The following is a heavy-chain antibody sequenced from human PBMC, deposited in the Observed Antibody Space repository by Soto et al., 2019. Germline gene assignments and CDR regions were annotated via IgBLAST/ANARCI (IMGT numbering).Heavy chain of an antibody. J-gene: IGHJ4*02. D-gene: IGHD6-6*01. V-gene: IGHV1-18*04. CDR2: ISAYNGNT. CDR3: AAGDFNFGLAARQLDY. CDR1: GYTFTSYG. Sequence: ASVKVSCKASGYTFTSYGISWVRQAPGQGLEWMGWISAYNGNTNYAQKLQGRVTMTTDTSTSTAYMELRSLRSDDTAVYYCAAGDFNFGLAARQLDYWGKGTLVTVSS.